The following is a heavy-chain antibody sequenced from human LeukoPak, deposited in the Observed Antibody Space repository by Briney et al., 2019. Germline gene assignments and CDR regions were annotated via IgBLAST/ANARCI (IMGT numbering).Heavy chain of an antibody. CDR1: GFTFSSYE. V-gene: IGHV3-48*03. CDR3: ARVSNDYGDLDVYDI. CDR2: ISSSGSTI. Sequence: PGGSLRLSCAASGFTFSSYEMNWVRQAPGKGLEWVSYISSSGSTIYYADSVKGRFTISRDNAKNPLYLQMNSLRAEDTAVYYCARVSNDYGDLDVYDIWGQGTMVTVSS. D-gene: IGHD4-17*01. J-gene: IGHJ3*02.